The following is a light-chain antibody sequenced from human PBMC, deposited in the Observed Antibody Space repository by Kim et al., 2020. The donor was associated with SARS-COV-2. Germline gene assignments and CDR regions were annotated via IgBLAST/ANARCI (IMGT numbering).Light chain of an antibody. CDR3: QAWDSNIVV. CDR1: KLGDKY. V-gene: IGLV3-1*01. Sequence: SYELTQPPSVSVSPGPTASITCSGDKLGDKYTCWYQKKPGQSPVLVMFQDTKRPSGIPERFSGSSSGNTATLTITGTQAVDEADYYCQAWDSNIVVFG. CDR2: QDT. J-gene: IGLJ2*01.